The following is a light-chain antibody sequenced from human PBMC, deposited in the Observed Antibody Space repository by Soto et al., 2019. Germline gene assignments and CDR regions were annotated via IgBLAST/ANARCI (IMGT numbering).Light chain of an antibody. J-gene: IGKJ1*01. CDR3: HQRQSWPRT. CDR1: QYINTR. V-gene: IGKV3-11*01. Sequence: IGLKQSLATLSSFPGDRVTLSCRASQYINTRLAWYQHRPGQAPRLLIHQTSIRAAGIPARFSASGSGTDFTLTISDVQPEDFALYYCHQRQSWPRTFGQGANVDIK. CDR2: QTS.